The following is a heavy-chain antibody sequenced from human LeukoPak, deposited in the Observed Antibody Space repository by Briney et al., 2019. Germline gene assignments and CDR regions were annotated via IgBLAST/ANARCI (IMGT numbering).Heavy chain of an antibody. D-gene: IGHD3-3*01. Sequence: SETLSLTCAVYGGSFSGYYWSWIRQPPGKGLEWIGEIYHSGSTNYNPSLKSRVTISVDKSKNQFSLKLSSVTAADTAVYYCARDRIFGVVRLFDYWGQGTLVTVSS. J-gene: IGHJ4*02. CDR2: IYHSGST. CDR1: GGSFSGYY. CDR3: ARDRIFGVVRLFDY. V-gene: IGHV4-34*01.